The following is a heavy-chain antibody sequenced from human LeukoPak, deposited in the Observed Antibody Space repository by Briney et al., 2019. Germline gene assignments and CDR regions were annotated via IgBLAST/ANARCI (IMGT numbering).Heavy chain of an antibody. V-gene: IGHV3-49*03. J-gene: IGHJ4*02. Sequence: PGRSLRLACTPSGFTSGVYAMSWFSQAPENWREWEGFIRSKAYGGTTEYAASVKGRFTISRDDSKSIGYLQMNSLKTEDTAVYYCTRVEEARADFDYWGQGTLVTVSS. CDR2: IRSKAYGGTT. CDR1: GFTSGVYA. CDR3: TRVEEARADFDY.